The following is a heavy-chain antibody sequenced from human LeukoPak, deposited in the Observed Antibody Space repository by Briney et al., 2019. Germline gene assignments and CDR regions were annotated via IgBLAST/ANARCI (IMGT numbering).Heavy chain of an antibody. CDR1: GFTFSSYG. CDR3: ARDRWRSGGSDGGDY. Sequence: GGSETLLCAASGFTFSSYGMTWVRQAPGKGLEWVSTISGSGGSTYYADSVKGRFTISRDNSKNTLSLQMNSLRAEDTAVYYCARDRWRSGGSDGGDYWGQGTMVTVSS. J-gene: IGHJ4*02. V-gene: IGHV3-23*01. D-gene: IGHD2-15*01. CDR2: ISGSGGST.